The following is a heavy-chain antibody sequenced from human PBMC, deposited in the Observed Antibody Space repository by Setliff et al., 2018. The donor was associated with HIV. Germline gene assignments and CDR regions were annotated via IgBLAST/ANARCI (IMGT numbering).Heavy chain of an antibody. Sequence: PSETLSLTCAVYGGTFSGHYWSWIRQPPGQGLDWIGEIHPSGNTYYNPSLQSRVTISVDTSKNQFSLNLSSVTAADTAVYYCARVSKTYWYSIPRDYYHHMDVWGKGTTVTVSS. V-gene: IGHV4-34*01. J-gene: IGHJ6*03. CDR3: ARVSKTYWYSIPRDYYHHMDV. CDR2: IHPSGNT. D-gene: IGHD2-8*02. CDR1: GGTFSGHY.